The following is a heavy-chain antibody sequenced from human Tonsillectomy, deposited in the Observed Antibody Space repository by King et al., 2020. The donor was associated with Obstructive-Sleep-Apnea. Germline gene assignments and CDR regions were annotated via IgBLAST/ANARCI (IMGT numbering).Heavy chain of an antibody. Sequence: QLVQSGAEVKKPGASVKVSCKASGYTFTGYYMHWVRQAPGQGPEWIGRINPNSGGTNYAQKFQGWVTMTRDTSISTAYMEVSRLRSDDTAVYYCARDEGYCSGGSCYSGYFDYWGQGTLVTVSS. CDR2: INPNSGGT. CDR1: GYTFTGYY. J-gene: IGHJ4*02. CDR3: ARDEGYCSGGSCYSGYFDY. D-gene: IGHD2-15*01. V-gene: IGHV1-2*04.